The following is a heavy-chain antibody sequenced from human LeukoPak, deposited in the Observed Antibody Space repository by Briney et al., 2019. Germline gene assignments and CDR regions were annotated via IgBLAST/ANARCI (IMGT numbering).Heavy chain of an antibody. CDR1: GGSISSGDYY. D-gene: IGHD3-16*02. Sequence: SQTLSLTCTVSGGSISSGDYYWGWIPQPPGKGLEWIGYIYYSGSTYYNPSLKSRVTISVDTSKNQFSLKLSSVTAADTAVYYCARDLGGLGELSAPTWGQGTLVTVSS. CDR3: ARDLGGLGELSAPT. CDR2: IYYSGST. V-gene: IGHV4-30-4*01. J-gene: IGHJ5*02.